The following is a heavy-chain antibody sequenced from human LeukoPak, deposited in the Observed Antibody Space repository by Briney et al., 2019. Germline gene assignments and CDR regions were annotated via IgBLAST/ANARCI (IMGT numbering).Heavy chain of an antibody. V-gene: IGHV1-2*02. Sequence: ASVKVSCKASGYTFTGYYMHWVRQAPGQGLEWMGWINPNSGGTNYAQNFQGRVTMTTDTSTSTVLMDLRSLRSDDTAVYYCARDRAAGSSDHWGQGTLATISS. CDR3: ARDRAAGSSDH. CDR1: GYTFTGYY. D-gene: IGHD2-15*01. J-gene: IGHJ4*02. CDR2: INPNSGGT.